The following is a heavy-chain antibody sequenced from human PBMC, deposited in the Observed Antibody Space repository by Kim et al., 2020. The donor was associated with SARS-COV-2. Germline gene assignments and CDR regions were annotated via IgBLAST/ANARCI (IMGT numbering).Heavy chain of an antibody. Sequence: GGSLRLSCAASGFTFSSYWMSWVRQAPGKGLEWVANIKQDGSEKYYVDSVKGRFTISRDNAKNSLYLQMNSLRAEDTAVYYCARVITIFSLLYYYYGMDVWGQGTTVTVSS. CDR3: ARVITIFSLLYYYYGMDV. J-gene: IGHJ6*02. D-gene: IGHD3-3*01. CDR1: GFTFSSYW. CDR2: IKQDGSEK. V-gene: IGHV3-7*03.